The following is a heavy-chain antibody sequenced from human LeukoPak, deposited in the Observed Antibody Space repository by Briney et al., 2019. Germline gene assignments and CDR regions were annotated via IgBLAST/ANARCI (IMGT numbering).Heavy chain of an antibody. D-gene: IGHD6-13*01. J-gene: IGHJ3*02. CDR2: ISYDGSNK. V-gene: IGHV3-30*03. CDR3: ATPPYYSSSPHDAFDI. CDR1: GFTFSSYG. Sequence: PGGSLRLSCAASGFTFSSYGMHWVRQAPGKGLEWVAVISYDGSNKYYADSVKGRFTISRDNSKNTLYLQMNSLRAEDTAVYYCATPPYYSSSPHDAFDIWGQGTMVTVSS.